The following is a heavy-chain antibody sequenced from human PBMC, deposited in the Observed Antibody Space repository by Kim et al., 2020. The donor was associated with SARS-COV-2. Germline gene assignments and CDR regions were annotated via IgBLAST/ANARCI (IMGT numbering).Heavy chain of an antibody. D-gene: IGHD6-19*01. CDR2: ISGDGGST. Sequence: GGSLRLSCAASGFTFSSYAMNWVRQAPGMGLEWVSVISGDGGSTHYTDSVKGRFTISRDNSNNTLYLQMYSLRAEDTAVYYCAKSGIGWHYFDYWGQGTL. CDR3: AKSGIGWHYFDY. V-gene: IGHV3-23*01. CDR1: GFTFSSYA. J-gene: IGHJ4*02.